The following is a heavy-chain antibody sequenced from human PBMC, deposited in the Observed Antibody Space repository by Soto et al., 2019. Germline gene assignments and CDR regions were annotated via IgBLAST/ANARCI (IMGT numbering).Heavy chain of an antibody. D-gene: IGHD6-25*01. CDR2: IYHSGST. CDR3: ARGPPPLDSSGELEFDY. CDR1: GGSISSSNW. V-gene: IGHV4-4*02. J-gene: IGHJ4*02. Sequence: SETLSLTFAVSGGSISSSNWWSWIRQPPGKGLEWIGEIYHSGSTNYNPSLKSRVTISVDKSKNQFSLKLSSVTAADTAVYYCARGPPPLDSSGELEFDYWGQGTLVTVS.